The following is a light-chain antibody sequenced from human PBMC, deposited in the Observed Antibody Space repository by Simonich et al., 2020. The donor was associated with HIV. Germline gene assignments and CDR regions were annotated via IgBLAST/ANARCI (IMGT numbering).Light chain of an antibody. CDR1: SSDVGGYNY. V-gene: IGLV2-14*01. CDR3: SSDTGSSTWV. J-gene: IGLJ2*01. Sequence: QSALTQPASVSGSPGQSLTISCTGTSSDVGGYNYVSWYQQYPGQAPKLLFYDVRKRPSGVSSRCSGSKSGNTASLTISRLQAEDEADYYCSSDTGSSTWVFGGGTKLTVL. CDR2: DVR.